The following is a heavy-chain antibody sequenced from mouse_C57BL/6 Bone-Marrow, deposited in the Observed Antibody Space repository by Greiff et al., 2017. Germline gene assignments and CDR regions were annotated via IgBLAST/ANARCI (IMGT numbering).Heavy chain of an antibody. J-gene: IGHJ3*01. CDR1: GFTFRSYA. V-gene: IGHV5-4*03. Sequence: EVMLVESGGGLVKPGGTLKLSCAATGFTFRSYALSWVRQTTEKRLEWVATISDGGSYPYYPDNVKGRVTISRDNAKNNLYLQMSHLKSEDTAMYYCASSLAYWGQGTLVTVSA. CDR3: ASSLAY. CDR2: ISDGGSYP.